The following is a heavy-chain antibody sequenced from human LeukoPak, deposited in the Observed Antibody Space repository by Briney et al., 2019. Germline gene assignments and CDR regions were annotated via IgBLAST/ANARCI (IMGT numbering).Heavy chain of an antibody. Sequence: GGSLRLSCAASGFTFSSYWMTWVRQAPGKGLEWVANIKQDGSEKSYVDSVKGQFTISRDNVKKSLYLQMNSLRAEDTAVYFCARGKYYYASGSDPLFDYWGQGTLVTVSS. V-gene: IGHV3-7*03. D-gene: IGHD3-10*01. J-gene: IGHJ4*02. CDR3: ARGKYYYASGSDPLFDY. CDR1: GFTFSSYW. CDR2: IKQDGSEK.